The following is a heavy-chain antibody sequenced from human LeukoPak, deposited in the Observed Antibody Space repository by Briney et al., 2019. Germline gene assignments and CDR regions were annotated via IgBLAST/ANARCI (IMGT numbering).Heavy chain of an antibody. CDR3: ARYYYDSSGYPSGPLQFDY. V-gene: IGHV1-69*04. CDR1: GGTFSSYA. J-gene: IGHJ4*02. D-gene: IGHD3-22*01. Sequence: SVKVSFKASGGTFSSYAISWVRQAPGQGLEWMGRIIPILGIANYAQKFQGRVTITADKSTSTAYMELSSLRSEDTAVYYCARYYYDSSGYPSGPLQFDYWGQGTLVTVSS. CDR2: IIPILGIA.